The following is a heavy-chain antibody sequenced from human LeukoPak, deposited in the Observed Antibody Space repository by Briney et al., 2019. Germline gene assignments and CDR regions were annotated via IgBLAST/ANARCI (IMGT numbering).Heavy chain of an antibody. CDR3: AKDLEQQLIYSKFDY. Sequence: PGGSLRLSCAASGFTFSSYAMSWVRQAPGKGLEWVSAISGSGGSTYYADSVKGRFTISRDNSKNTLYLQMNSLRAEDTAVYYCAKDLEQQLIYSKFDYWGQGTLVTVSS. V-gene: IGHV3-23*01. CDR1: GFTFSSYA. CDR2: ISGSGGST. D-gene: IGHD6-13*01. J-gene: IGHJ4*02.